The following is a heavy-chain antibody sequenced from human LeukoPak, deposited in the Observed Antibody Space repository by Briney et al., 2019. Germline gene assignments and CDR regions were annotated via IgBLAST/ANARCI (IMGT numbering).Heavy chain of an antibody. Sequence: SETLSLTCTVSGGSISSYYWSWIRQTPGKGLEWIGYIYYSGKTNYNPSLKSRVTISLDTSKNQFSLKLSSVTAADTAVYYCARHEGCSSTSCYTPYFDSWGQGTLVAVSS. CDR2: IYYSGKT. D-gene: IGHD2-2*02. V-gene: IGHV4-59*08. CDR1: GGSISSYY. J-gene: IGHJ4*02. CDR3: ARHEGCSSTSCYTPYFDS.